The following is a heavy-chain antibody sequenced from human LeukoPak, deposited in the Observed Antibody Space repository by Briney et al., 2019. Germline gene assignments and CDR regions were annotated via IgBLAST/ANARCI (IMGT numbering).Heavy chain of an antibody. CDR1: GFSFSNFG. Sequence: GTSLRLSCAAPGFSFSNFGMHWVRQAPGKGLEWVAVTSYDGNNEYYGDSVKGRFTISRDNSKDTLYLQMNSLRAEDTAVYFCAKDKGSSLFGIRFWGQGTLVTVSS. D-gene: IGHD3-10*02. J-gene: IGHJ4*02. V-gene: IGHV3-30*18. CDR2: TSYDGNNE. CDR3: AKDKGSSLFGIRF.